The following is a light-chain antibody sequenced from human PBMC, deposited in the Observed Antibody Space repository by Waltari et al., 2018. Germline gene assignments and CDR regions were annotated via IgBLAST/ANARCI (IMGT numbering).Light chain of an antibody. Sequence: TQSPATLSVSLGDQVTLTCRASESIGINLAWYQQKPGQTPRLIIHGASKRATGVPARFAGSGSRTEFTLIISSLQSEDIAVYYCHQYNNRPPYTFGQGTKLEIK. J-gene: IGKJ2*01. CDR2: GAS. V-gene: IGKV3-15*01. CDR1: ESIGIN. CDR3: HQYNNRPPYT.